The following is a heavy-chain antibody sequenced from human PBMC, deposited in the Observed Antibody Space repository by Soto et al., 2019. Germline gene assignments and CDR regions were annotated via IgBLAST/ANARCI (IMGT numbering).Heavy chain of an antibody. J-gene: IGHJ5*01. V-gene: IGHV3-30*03. CDR3: ARDGLPDDFRSGGYWFHS. CDR2: ISHDGRIE. CDR1: GFTFTSYS. Sequence: PGGSLRLSCAASGFTFTSYSMNWVRQAPGEGLEWVALISHDGRIEKYADSVKGRFTISRDNSKNTLYMQMDSLRLEDTGVYYCARDGLPDDFRSGGYWFHSWGQGTQVTVSS. D-gene: IGHD3-3*01.